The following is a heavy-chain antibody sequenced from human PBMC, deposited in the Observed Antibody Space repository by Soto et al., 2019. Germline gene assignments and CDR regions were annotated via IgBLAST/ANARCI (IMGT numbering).Heavy chain of an antibody. V-gene: IGHV3-33*01. CDR2: IWYDCSTT. D-gene: IGHD3-22*01. CDR3: ARDHYYFDSSGSEY. J-gene: IGHJ4*02. Sequence: GRSLRLSCAASGFTFCSYGMHWVRQAPGKRLAWVAVIWYDCSTTYYADCGKGRFTISRDNSKNTLYLQMNSLRADDTAVYYWARDHYYFDSSGSEYWGQGTLVIVTS. CDR1: GFTFCSYG.